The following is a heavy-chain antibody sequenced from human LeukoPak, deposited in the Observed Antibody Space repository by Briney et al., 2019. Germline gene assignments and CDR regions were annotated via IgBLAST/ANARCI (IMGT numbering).Heavy chain of an antibody. Sequence: SETLSLTCAVYGGSFSGYYWSWIRQPPGKGLEWIGEINHSGSTNYNPSLKSRVTISVATSKNQFSLKLSSVTAADKAVYYCASSLEYCSGGSCYYYYYMDVWGKGTTVTVSS. CDR2: INHSGST. CDR1: GGSFSGYY. J-gene: IGHJ6*03. CDR3: ASSLEYCSGGSCYYYYYMDV. D-gene: IGHD2-15*01. V-gene: IGHV4-34*01.